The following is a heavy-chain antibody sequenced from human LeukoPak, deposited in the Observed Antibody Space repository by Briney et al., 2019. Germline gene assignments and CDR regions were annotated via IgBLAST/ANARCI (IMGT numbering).Heavy chain of an antibody. CDR1: GGTFSSYA. D-gene: IGHD3-10*01. CDR2: IIPIFGTA. Sequence: GASVKVSCKASGGTFSSYAISWVRHAPGHGLEWRGGIIPIFGTANYAQKFQGRVTITTDESTSTAYMELSSLRSEDTVVYYCARLRGKDSMVRGFKEACDYWGQGTLVTVSS. V-gene: IGHV1-69*05. J-gene: IGHJ4*02. CDR3: ARLRGKDSMVRGFKEACDY.